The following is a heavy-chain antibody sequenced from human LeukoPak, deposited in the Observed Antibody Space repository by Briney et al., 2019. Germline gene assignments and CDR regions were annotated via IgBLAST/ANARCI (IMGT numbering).Heavy chain of an antibody. CDR3: ARDQGIRFLEWLFDY. Sequence: ASVKVSCKASGYTFTAYYMHWVRQAPGQGLEWMGWINPNSGGTNYARKFQGRVTMTRDTSISTAYMELSRLRSDDTAVYYYARDQGIRFLEWLFDYWGQGTLVTVSS. CDR1: GYTFTAYY. V-gene: IGHV1-2*02. D-gene: IGHD3-3*01. J-gene: IGHJ4*02. CDR2: INPNSGGT.